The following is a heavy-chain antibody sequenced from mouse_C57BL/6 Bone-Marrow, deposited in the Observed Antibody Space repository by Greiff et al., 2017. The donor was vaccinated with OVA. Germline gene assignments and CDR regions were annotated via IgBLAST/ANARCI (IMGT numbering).Heavy chain of an antibody. D-gene: IGHD4-1*01. V-gene: IGHV1-81*01. Sequence: QVQLQQSGAELARPGASVKLSCKASGYTFTSYGISWVKQRTGQGLEWIGEIYPSSGNTYYNEKFKGKATLTADKSSSTAYMELRSLTSEDSAVYFCSRELGRDFDYWGQGTTLTVSS. CDR2: IYPSSGNT. CDR1: GYTFTSYG. CDR3: SRELGRDFDY. J-gene: IGHJ2*01.